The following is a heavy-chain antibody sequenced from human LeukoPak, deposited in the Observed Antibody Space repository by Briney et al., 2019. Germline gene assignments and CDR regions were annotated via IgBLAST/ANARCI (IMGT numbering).Heavy chain of an antibody. D-gene: IGHD3-10*01. J-gene: IGHJ3*02. CDR1: GGSISSYY. CDR3: ARGHVELLWFGAAFDI. V-gene: IGHV4-59*12. Sequence: SETLSLTCTVSGGSISSYYWSWIRQPPGKGLEWIGYIYYSGSTNYNPSLKSRVTISVDTSKNQFSLKLSSVTAADTAVYYCARGHVELLWFGAAFDIWGQGTMVTVSS. CDR2: IYYSGST.